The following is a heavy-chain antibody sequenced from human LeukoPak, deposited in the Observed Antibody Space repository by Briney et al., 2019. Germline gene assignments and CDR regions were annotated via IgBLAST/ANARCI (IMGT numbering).Heavy chain of an antibody. Sequence: GASVKVSCKASGYTFTSYGISWVRQAPGQGLEWMGWISAYNGNTNYAQKLQGRVTMTTDTSTSTAYMEPRSLRSDDTAVYYCARGYGSGSYYNSYYFDYWGQGTLVTVSS. V-gene: IGHV1-18*04. J-gene: IGHJ4*02. CDR1: GYTFTSYG. CDR2: ISAYNGNT. CDR3: ARGYGSGSYYNSYYFDY. D-gene: IGHD3-10*01.